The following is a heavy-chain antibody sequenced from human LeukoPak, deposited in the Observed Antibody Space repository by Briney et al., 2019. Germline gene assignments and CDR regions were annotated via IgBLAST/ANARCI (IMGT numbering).Heavy chain of an antibody. CDR2: INAGNGNT. D-gene: IGHD4-17*01. CDR1: GYTFTIYA. Sequence: ASVNVSCTASGYTFTIYAMHWVRQAPGQRLEWMGWINAGNGNTKYSQKFQGRVTITRDTSASTAYMEPSSLRSEDTAVYYCARAMSGDYNWFDPWGQGTLVTVSS. V-gene: IGHV1-3*01. CDR3: ARAMSGDYNWFDP. J-gene: IGHJ5*02.